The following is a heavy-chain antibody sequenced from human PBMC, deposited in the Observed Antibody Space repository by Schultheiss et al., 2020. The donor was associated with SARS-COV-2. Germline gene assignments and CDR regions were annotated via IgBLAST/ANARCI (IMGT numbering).Heavy chain of an antibody. D-gene: IGHD6-13*01. V-gene: IGHV3-53*01. J-gene: IGHJ3*02. CDR2: IYSGGST. Sequence: GGSLRLSCVASGFTFSNFAVHWVRQAPGKGLEWVSVIYSGGSTYYADSVKGRFTISRDNSKNTLYLQMNSLRAEDTAVYYCARLGGSSWYDGRVFDIWGQGTMVTVSS. CDR3: ARLGGSSWYDGRVFDI. CDR1: GFTFSNFA.